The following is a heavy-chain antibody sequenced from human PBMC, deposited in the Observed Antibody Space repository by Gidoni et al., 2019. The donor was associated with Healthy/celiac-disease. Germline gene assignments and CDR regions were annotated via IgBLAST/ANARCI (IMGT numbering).Heavy chain of an antibody. CDR3: ARGGATPIFDY. CDR1: GCAFSSYS. D-gene: IGHD5-12*01. Sequence: EVQLVESGGGLVRPGGSLRLSCAASGCAFSSYSMNWVRQAPGKGPEWVSSIRSSSSYSYYADSVKGRFTISRDNAKNSLVLQMNSLRAEDTAVYYCARGGATPIFDYWGQGTLVTVSS. CDR2: IRSSSSYS. J-gene: IGHJ4*02. V-gene: IGHV3-21*01.